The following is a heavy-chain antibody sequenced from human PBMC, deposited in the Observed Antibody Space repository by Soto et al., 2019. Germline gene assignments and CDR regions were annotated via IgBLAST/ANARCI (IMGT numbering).Heavy chain of an antibody. CDR3: AKKSGVGATWYFDY. CDR2: LPEIGTNT. V-gene: IGHV3-23*01. CDR1: GFTFSNYG. Sequence: AGGSLRLSCAASGFTFSNYGMSWVRQAPGKGLEWVSALPEIGTNTYYADSVKGRFTISRDNSKNTLFLQINNLRAGDTAVYYCAKKSGVGATWYFDYWGQVPPVTFFS. D-gene: IGHD1-26*01. J-gene: IGHJ4*02.